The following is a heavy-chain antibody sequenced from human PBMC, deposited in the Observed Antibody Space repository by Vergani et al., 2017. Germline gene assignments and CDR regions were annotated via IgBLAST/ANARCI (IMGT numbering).Heavy chain of an antibody. CDR1: GFTFSSYS. Sequence: EVQLVESGGGLVKPGGSLRLSCAASGFTFSSYSMNWVRQAPGKGLEWVSSISSSSSYIYYADSVKGRFTISRDNAKNSLYLQMNSLRAEDTAVYYCARDSSSWSDWFDTWGQGTLVTVSS. CDR3: ARDSSSWSDWFDT. D-gene: IGHD6-13*01. V-gene: IGHV3-21*01. J-gene: IGHJ5*02. CDR2: ISSSSSYI.